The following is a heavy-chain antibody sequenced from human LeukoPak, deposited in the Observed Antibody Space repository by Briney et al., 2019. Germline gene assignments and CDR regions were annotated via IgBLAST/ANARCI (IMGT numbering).Heavy chain of an antibody. CDR3: ARERGDYDFWSALR. D-gene: IGHD3-3*01. Sequence: GGSLRLSCAASGFTFSSYAMSWVRQAPGKGLEWVSAISGSGGSTYYADSVKGRFTISRDNSKNTLYLQMNSLRAEDTAVYYCARERGDYDFWSALRWGQGTLVTVSS. CDR2: ISGSGGST. J-gene: IGHJ4*02. CDR1: GFTFSSYA. V-gene: IGHV3-23*01.